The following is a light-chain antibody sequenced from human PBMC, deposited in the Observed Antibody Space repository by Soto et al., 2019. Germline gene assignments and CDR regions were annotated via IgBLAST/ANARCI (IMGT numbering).Light chain of an antibody. CDR3: QSYDSSLSGSRV. CDR1: SSNIGAGYD. J-gene: IGLJ2*01. CDR2: GNS. Sequence: QSVLTQTHSVSGAPGQRVTISCTGSSSNIGAGYDVHWYQQLPGTAPKLLIYGNSNRPSGVPDRFSGSKSGTSASLAITGLQAEDEADYYCQSYDSSLSGSRVFGGGTKLTVL. V-gene: IGLV1-40*01.